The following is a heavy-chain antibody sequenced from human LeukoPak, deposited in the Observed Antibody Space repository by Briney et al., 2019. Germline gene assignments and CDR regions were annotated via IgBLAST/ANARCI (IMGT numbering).Heavy chain of an antibody. D-gene: IGHD2-2*01. V-gene: IGHV3-21*01. CDR3: ARDTGYCSSTSCSRGNYMDV. Sequence: GGSLRLSCAASGFTFSSYAMSWVRQAPGKGLEWVSSISSSSSYIYYADSVKGRFTISRDNAKNSLYLQMNSLRAEDTAVYYCARDTGYCSSTSCSRGNYMDVWGKGTTVTVSS. CDR1: GFTFSSYA. CDR2: ISSSSSYI. J-gene: IGHJ6*03.